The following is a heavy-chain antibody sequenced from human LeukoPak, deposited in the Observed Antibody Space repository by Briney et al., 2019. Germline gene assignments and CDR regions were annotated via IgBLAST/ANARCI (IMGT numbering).Heavy chain of an antibody. CDR2: INPSGGST. Sequence: ASVKVSCKASGYTFTSYDINWVRQATGQGLEWMGIINPSGGSTSYAQKFQGRVTMTRDTSTSTVYMELSSLRSEDTAVYYCARGGDYYDSSGYHFDYWGQGTLVTVSS. CDR1: GYTFTSYD. V-gene: IGHV1-46*01. J-gene: IGHJ4*02. CDR3: ARGGDYYDSSGYHFDY. D-gene: IGHD3-22*01.